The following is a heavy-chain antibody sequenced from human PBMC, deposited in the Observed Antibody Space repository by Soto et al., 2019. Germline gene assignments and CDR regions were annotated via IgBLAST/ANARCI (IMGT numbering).Heavy chain of an antibody. CDR2: IYYSGST. V-gene: IGHV4-39*01. Sequence: QLQLQESGPGLVRPSETLSLTCTVSGSSVSSNTYYWGWIRQPPGKGLEWIGSIYYSGSTYYSPSLKSRVTISVDTSKNQFSLKLSSVTVADAAVYYCASQLSLNPVTMIVVPISGAFDIWGQGTMVTVSS. CDR1: GSSVSSNTYY. CDR3: ASQLSLNPVTMIVVPISGAFDI. J-gene: IGHJ3*02. D-gene: IGHD3-22*01.